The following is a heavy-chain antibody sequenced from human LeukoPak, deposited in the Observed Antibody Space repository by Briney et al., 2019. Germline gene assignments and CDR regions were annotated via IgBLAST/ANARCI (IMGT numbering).Heavy chain of an antibody. CDR2: INPNSNGLN. CDR3: ARGRSHYDSTDYHETGFDY. D-gene: IGHD3-22*01. J-gene: IGHJ4*02. V-gene: IGHV1-2*07. CDR1: GYSLSDHY. Sequence: ASVKVSCKASGYSLSDHYMHWVRQAPGQGLEWMGWINPNSNGLNNYAHKFQGRVTMTSDTSISTAYMELSGLRSDDTAVYFCARGRSHYDSTDYHETGFDYWGQGTLVTVSS.